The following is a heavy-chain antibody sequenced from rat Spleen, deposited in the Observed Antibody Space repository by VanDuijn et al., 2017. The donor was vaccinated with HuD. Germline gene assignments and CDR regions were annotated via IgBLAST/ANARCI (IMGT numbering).Heavy chain of an antibody. J-gene: IGHJ1*01. CDR2: ITSGGSNT. D-gene: IGHD1-3*01. CDR1: GFTFSSFA. V-gene: IGHV5-25*01. CDR3: ARQGVYGGYFDF. Sequence: EVQLVESGGGLVQPGRSLKLSCAASGFTFSSFAMAWVRQTPKKGLEWVATITSGGSNTYYPDSVKGRFTISRDNAKSTLYLQMNSLRSEDTATYYCARQGVYGGYFDFWGPGTMVTVSS.